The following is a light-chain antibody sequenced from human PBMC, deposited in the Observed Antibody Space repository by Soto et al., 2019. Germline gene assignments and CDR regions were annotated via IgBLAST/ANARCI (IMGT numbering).Light chain of an antibody. V-gene: IGKV3-11*01. J-gene: IGKJ5*01. CDR2: DAS. Sequence: EIVLTQSPDTLSLSPGERATLSCRASQSVSSFLAWYQQKPGQAPRLLIYDASNRATGIPARFSGSGSGTDFTLTISSLEPEDFAVYYCLQRSNWPSITFGQGTRLEIK. CDR1: QSVSSF. CDR3: LQRSNWPSIT.